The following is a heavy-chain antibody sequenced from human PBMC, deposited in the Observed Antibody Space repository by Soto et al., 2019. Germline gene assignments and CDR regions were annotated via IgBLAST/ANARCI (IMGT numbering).Heavy chain of an antibody. CDR3: AKGSSSSGYYPYY. CDR2: ISGSGAGT. CDR1: GFTFSSYA. D-gene: IGHD3-22*01. V-gene: IGHV3-23*01. Sequence: GGSLRLSCAASGFTFSSYAMSWVRQAPGKGLEWVSSISGSGAGTSSADSVKGRFTISRDNSKNTLYLQMNNLRAEDTAVYYCAKGSSSSGYYPYYWGQGTLVTVSS. J-gene: IGHJ4*02.